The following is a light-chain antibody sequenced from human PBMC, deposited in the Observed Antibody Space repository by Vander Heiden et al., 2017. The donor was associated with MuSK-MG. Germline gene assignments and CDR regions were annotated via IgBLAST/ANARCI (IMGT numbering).Light chain of an antibody. Sequence: AIRMTQSPSSLSASTGDRVTITCRASQGISSYLAWYQQKPGKAPKLLIYAASTLQSGVPSRFSGSGSGTDFTLTISCLQSEDIATYYCQQYDSSPNTFGHGTKVDIK. J-gene: IGKJ3*01. CDR3: QQYDSSPNT. CDR2: AAS. V-gene: IGKV1-8*01. CDR1: QGISSY.